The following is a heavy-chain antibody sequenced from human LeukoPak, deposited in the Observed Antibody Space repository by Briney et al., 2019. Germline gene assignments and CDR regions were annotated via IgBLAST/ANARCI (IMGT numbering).Heavy chain of an antibody. CDR3: ATNPPGRTYLQD. Sequence: GGSLRLSCAASGFTFDDYGMTWVRQVPGKGLEWIAEINWIGDTTRYGDSVKGRFTVSRDNAKNSLDLQINSLRVEDTAFYYCATNPPGRTYLQDWGQGTLVTVSS. D-gene: IGHD1-1*01. J-gene: IGHJ1*01. V-gene: IGHV3-20*04. CDR1: GFTFDDYG. CDR2: INWIGDTT.